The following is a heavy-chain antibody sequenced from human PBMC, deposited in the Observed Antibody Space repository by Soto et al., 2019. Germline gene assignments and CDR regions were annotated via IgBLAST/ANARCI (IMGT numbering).Heavy chain of an antibody. D-gene: IGHD2-2*01. Sequence: ASVKVSCKASGYTLTSYYMHWLRQAPGQGLEWMGIINPSGGSTSYAQKFQGRVTMTRDTSTSTVYMELSSLRSEDTAVYYCARGRVAEDIVVVPAADDFDSWGQETLVTVSS. CDR1: GYTLTSYY. J-gene: IGHJ4*02. V-gene: IGHV1-46*03. CDR3: ARGRVAEDIVVVPAADDFDS. CDR2: INPSGGST.